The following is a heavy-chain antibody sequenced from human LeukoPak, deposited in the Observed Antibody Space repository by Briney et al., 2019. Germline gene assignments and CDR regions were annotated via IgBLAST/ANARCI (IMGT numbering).Heavy chain of an antibody. J-gene: IGHJ4*02. D-gene: IGHD3-10*01. CDR2: INSDGGTT. Sequence: GGSLRLSCAASGFTFSTNWMSWVRQAPGKGLVWVSGINSDGGTTTYADSVKGRFTISRDNAKNTLYLQMNNLRAEDTAIYYCATDYYVSGSYYRLFYWGQGTLVTASS. V-gene: IGHV3-74*01. CDR3: ATDYYVSGSYYRLFY. CDR1: GFTFSTNW.